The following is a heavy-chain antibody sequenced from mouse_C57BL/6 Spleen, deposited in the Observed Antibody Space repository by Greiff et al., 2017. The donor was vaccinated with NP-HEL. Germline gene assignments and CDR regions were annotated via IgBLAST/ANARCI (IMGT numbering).Heavy chain of an antibody. CDR1: GYSFSDYN. Sequence: VQLQQSGPELVKPGASVKISCKASGYSFSDYNMNWVKQSNGKSLEWIGVINPNYGTTSYNQKFKGKATLTVDQSSSTAYMQLNSLTSEDSAVYYCARRGGSSYYYAMDYWGQGTSVTVSS. D-gene: IGHD1-1*01. CDR2: INPNYGTT. J-gene: IGHJ4*01. CDR3: ARRGGSSYYYAMDY. V-gene: IGHV1-39*01.